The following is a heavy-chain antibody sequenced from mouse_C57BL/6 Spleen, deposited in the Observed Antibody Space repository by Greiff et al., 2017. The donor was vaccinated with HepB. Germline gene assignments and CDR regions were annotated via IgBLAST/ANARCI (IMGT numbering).Heavy chain of an antibody. V-gene: IGHV1-82*01. CDR1: GYAFSSSW. J-gene: IGHJ2*01. D-gene: IGHD2-1*01. CDR2: IYPGDGDT. Sequence: VQLQESGPELVKPGASVKISKASGYAFSSSWMNWVMQRPGKGLEWIGRIYPGDGDTNYNGKVKGKATRTADKSSSTAYMQLSSLTSEDSAVYFCARRGYGNYLFDYWGQGTTLTVSS. CDR3: ARRGYGNYLFDY.